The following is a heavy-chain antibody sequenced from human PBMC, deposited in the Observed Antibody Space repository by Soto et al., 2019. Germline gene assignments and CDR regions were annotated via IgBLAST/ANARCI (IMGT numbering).Heavy chain of an antibody. V-gene: IGHV4-39*02. CDR2: IYYSGST. CDR1: GGSISSGGYY. Sequence: SETLSLTCTVSGGSISSGGYYWGWIRQPPGKGLEWIGSIYYSGSTYYNPSLKSRVTISVDTSKNHFSLKLSSVTAADTAVYYCVTQEVGGSYVYTFYPWSQGTLVTVSS. D-gene: IGHD1-26*01. J-gene: IGHJ5*02. CDR3: VTQEVGGSYVYTFYP.